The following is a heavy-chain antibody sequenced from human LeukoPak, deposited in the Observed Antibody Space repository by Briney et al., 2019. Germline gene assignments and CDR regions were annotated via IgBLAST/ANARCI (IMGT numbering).Heavy chain of an antibody. D-gene: IGHD2-15*01. J-gene: IGHJ5*02. CDR2: ISPYNGNT. CDR1: GYTFTSYG. V-gene: IGHV1-18*01. Sequence: VASVKVSCKASGYTFTSYGITWVRQAPGYGLEWMGWISPYNGNTNYAQNLQGRVTMTTDTSTSTAYMELRSLQSDDTAVYYCARSGTAYCNGGSCYGSKFDPWGQGTLVTVSS. CDR3: ARSGTAYCNGGSCYGSKFDP.